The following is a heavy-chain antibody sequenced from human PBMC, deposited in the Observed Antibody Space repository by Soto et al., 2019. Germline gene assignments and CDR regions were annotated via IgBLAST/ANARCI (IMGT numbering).Heavy chain of an antibody. V-gene: IGHV3-66*01. CDR3: SGGTNRGY. CDR1: GFTVSNNY. D-gene: IGHD2-2*01. J-gene: IGHJ4*02. CDR2: IYSSGGT. Sequence: VQLVESGGDLVQPGGSLRLSCAASGFTVSNNYMSWVRQAPGKGLEWVSLIYSSGGTDYADSVKGRFTISRDNSRNTLYLQMSGLRGEDTGVYYWSGGTNRGYWGQGTLVTVSP.